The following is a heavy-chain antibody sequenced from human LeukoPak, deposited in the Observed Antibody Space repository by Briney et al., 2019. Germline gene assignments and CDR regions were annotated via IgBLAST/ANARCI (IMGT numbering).Heavy chain of an antibody. CDR1: GYTFIAYY. CDR3: ARGMGVLVPAATWFDP. D-gene: IGHD2-2*01. V-gene: IGHV1-2*02. J-gene: IGHJ5*02. Sequence: SVKLSCKASGYTFIAYYMHWVRQAPGQGLEWMGWINPNSGGTNYAQKFQGRVTMTRDTSISTAYMDLSRLRSDDTAVYYCARGMGVLVPAATWFDPWGQGTLVTVSS. CDR2: INPNSGGT.